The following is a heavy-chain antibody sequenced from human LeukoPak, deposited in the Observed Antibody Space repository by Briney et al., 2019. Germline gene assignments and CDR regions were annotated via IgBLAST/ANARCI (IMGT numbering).Heavy chain of an antibody. CDR2: IYYSGST. CDR1: GGSISRYY. CDR3: ARHMTMVRGVTSIFDY. D-gene: IGHD3-10*01. V-gene: IGHV4-59*08. J-gene: IGHJ4*02. Sequence: NPSETLSLTCTVSGGSISRYYWSWIRQPPGKGLEWIGYIYYSGSTNYNPSLKSRVTISVDTSKNQFSLKLSSVTAADTAVYYCARHMTMVRGVTSIFDYWGQGTLVTVSS.